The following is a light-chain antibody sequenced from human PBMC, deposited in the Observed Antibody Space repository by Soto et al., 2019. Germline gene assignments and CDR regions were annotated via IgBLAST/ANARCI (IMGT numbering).Light chain of an antibody. V-gene: IGKV3-11*01. J-gene: IGKJ2*01. CDR3: QQRFNWPRFT. Sequence: EIVLTQSPATLSLSPGERATLSCRASQSVSSYLAWYQQKPGQAPRLLIYDASNRATGIPARFSGGGSGTGLTLTISSLEPEDFAVYYCQQRFNWPRFTFGQGTKLEIK. CDR1: QSVSSY. CDR2: DAS.